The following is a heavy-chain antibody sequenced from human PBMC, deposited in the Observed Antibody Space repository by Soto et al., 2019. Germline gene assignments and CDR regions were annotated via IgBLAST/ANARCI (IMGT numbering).Heavy chain of an antibody. V-gene: IGHV4-31*02. CDR2: VYYSGIT. J-gene: IGHJ5*02. CDR3: ASSGGPEGDWFDP. D-gene: IGHD2-15*01. CDR1: GGSIRRRGYY. Sequence: PSETLSLTCSVSGGSIRRRGYYWSWIRQRPGEGLEWIGFVYYSGITDYNPSLKSRVTISADTSKNQFSLSLYSVTAADTAVYYCASSGGPEGDWFDPWGQGILVTVS.